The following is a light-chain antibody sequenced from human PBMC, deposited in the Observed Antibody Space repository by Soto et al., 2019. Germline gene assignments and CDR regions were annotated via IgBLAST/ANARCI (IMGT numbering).Light chain of an antibody. CDR1: QSINGW. CDR3: HQYHNSPRT. Sequence: DIQLTQSPSTLSASVGDRVTITCRASQSINGWLAWYQQKPGQAPNLLIYKASTLESGVPSRFSGSGSGTEFTLTVSSLQPDDFATYYCHQYHNSPRTFGQGTKVEI. CDR2: KAS. V-gene: IGKV1-5*03. J-gene: IGKJ1*01.